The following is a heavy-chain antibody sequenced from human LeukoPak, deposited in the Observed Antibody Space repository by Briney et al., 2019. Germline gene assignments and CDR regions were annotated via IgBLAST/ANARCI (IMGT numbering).Heavy chain of an antibody. Sequence: GGSLRLSCASSGFNFGAYWMSWVRQAPGKGLEWVANIKQDGSEKYYVDSVKGRFTISRGNAKNSLYLQMNSLRAEDTAVYYCARVPQSTSWTFDYWGQGTLVTVSS. D-gene: IGHD6-13*01. CDR1: GFNFGAYW. J-gene: IGHJ4*02. CDR2: IKQDGSEK. V-gene: IGHV3-7*04. CDR3: ARVPQSTSWTFDY.